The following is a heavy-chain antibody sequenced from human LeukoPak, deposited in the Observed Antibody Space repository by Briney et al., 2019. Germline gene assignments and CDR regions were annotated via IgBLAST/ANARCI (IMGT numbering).Heavy chain of an antibody. D-gene: IGHD1-14*01. J-gene: IGHJ1*01. CDR2: ISITGNTM. CDR1: GFTFSSYS. CDR3: ARDQGRPYNALFQD. V-gene: IGHV3-48*02. Sequence: GGSLRLSCAASGFTFSSYSMNWVRQAPGKGLEWVSYISITGNTMYYADSVKGRFTISRDNAENSLYLQMNSLRDEDTAVYYCARDQGRPYNALFQDWGQGTLVTVSS.